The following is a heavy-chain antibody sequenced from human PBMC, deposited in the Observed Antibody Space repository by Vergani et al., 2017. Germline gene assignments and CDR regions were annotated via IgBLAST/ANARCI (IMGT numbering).Heavy chain of an antibody. Sequence: DVQLLESGGSLKQPGGSVRLFCAASGFTFSTYAMHWVRQAPGKGLEWVSTLTGGGGSTYYADSFKGRFIISRDNSRDTLYLQMNSLRPEDTATYYCVKDAGSYEKFFDSWGKGTLVTVSS. CDR1: GFTFSTYA. D-gene: IGHD1-26*01. CDR3: VKDAGSYEKFFDS. CDR2: LTGGGGST. J-gene: IGHJ4*02. V-gene: IGHV3-23*01.